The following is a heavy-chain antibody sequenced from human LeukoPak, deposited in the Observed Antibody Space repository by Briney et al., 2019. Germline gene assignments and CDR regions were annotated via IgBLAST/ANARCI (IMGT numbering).Heavy chain of an antibody. V-gene: IGHV4-30-4*01. D-gene: IGHD6-6*01. Sequence: PSETLPLTCTVSGGSISSGDYYWSWIRQPPGKGLEWIGYIYYSGSTYYNPSLKSRLTISGDTSKNQFSLRLSSVTAADTAVYYCARGTWSSSIDYWGQGTLVTVSS. J-gene: IGHJ4*02. CDR1: GGSISSGDYY. CDR3: ARGTWSSSIDY. CDR2: IYYSGST.